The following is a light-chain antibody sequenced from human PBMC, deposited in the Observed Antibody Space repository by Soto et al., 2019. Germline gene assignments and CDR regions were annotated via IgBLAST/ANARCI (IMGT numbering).Light chain of an antibody. CDR3: RQHNSYSRLT. CDR2: EAS. J-gene: IGKJ4*01. V-gene: IGKV1-5*01. CDR1: QIFSSR. Sequence: QMTQSPATLSPSAVGTVTLTFLASQIFSSRLSWYQQNPGKAPKPLIYEASRLESGVPSRFSGSGSGTEVTLTISSLQPDEVATYYCRQHNSYSRLTFGGGTKVDIK.